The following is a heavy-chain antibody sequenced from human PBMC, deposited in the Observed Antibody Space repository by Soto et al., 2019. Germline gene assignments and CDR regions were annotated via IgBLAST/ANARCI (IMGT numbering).Heavy chain of an antibody. D-gene: IGHD6-13*01. V-gene: IGHV1-69*06. Sequence: GASVKVSCKASGGTFSSYAISWVRQAPGQGLEWMGGITPIFGTANYAQKFQGRVTITADKSTSTAYMELSSLRSEDTAVYYCASRMAYSSSWLGYYYGMDVWGQGTTVTVSS. CDR3: ASRMAYSSSWLGYYYGMDV. CDR2: ITPIFGTA. J-gene: IGHJ6*02. CDR1: GGTFSSYA.